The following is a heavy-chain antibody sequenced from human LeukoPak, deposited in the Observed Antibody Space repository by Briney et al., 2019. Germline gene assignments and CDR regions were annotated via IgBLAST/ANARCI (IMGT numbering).Heavy chain of an antibody. CDR3: ARDSSSWYSSFNY. CDR1: GYTFTSYA. D-gene: IGHD6-13*01. Sequence: ASVKVSCKASGYTFTSYAMNWVRQAPGQGLEWMGWINTNTGNPTYAQGFTGRFVFSLDTSVSTAYLQISSLKAEDTAVYYCARDSSSWYSSFNYWGREPWSPSPQ. CDR2: INTNTGNP. J-gene: IGHJ4*02. V-gene: IGHV7-4-1*02.